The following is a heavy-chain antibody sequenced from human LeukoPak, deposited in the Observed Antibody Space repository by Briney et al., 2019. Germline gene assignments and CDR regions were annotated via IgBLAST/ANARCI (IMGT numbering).Heavy chain of an antibody. CDR3: ARHPYSGSYHFDY. Sequence: GASVKVSCKASGYTFTGYYMHWVRQAPGQGLEWMGWINSNSGGTNSAQKFQGRVTMTRDTSISTAYMELSRLRSDDTAVYYCARHPYSGSYHFDYWGQGTLVTVSS. V-gene: IGHV1-2*02. CDR2: INSNSGGT. J-gene: IGHJ4*02. D-gene: IGHD1-26*01. CDR1: GYTFTGYY.